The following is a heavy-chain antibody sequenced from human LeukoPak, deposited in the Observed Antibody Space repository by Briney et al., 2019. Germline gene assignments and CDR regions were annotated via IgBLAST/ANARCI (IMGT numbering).Heavy chain of an antibody. CDR2: IIPIRGTA. CDR1: GGSLSNYG. D-gene: IGHD3-22*01. J-gene: IGHJ4*02. CDR3: ARDRYYDSRGNFYESGY. V-gene: IGHV1-69*05. Sequence: ASVKVSCKTSGGSLSNYGISWVRQAPGQGLEWMGGIIPIRGTANYAQKFQGRVTITTDESTSTAYMELNRLRSEDTAVYYCARDRYYDSRGNFYESGYWGQGTLVTVSS.